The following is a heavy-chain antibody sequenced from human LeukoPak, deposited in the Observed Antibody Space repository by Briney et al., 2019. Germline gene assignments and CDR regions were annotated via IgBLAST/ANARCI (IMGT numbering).Heavy chain of an antibody. V-gene: IGHV3-30*18. D-gene: IGHD2-2*01. CDR1: GFTFSSYG. CDR2: ISYDGSNK. J-gene: IGHJ2*01. CDR3: AKAGEAYHLLFMYFDL. Sequence: GRSLRLSCAASGFTFSSYGMHWVRQAPGKGLEWVAVISYDGSNKYYADSVKGRFTISRDNSKNTLYLQMNSLRAEDTAVYYCAKAGEAYHLLFMYFDLWGRGTLVTVSS.